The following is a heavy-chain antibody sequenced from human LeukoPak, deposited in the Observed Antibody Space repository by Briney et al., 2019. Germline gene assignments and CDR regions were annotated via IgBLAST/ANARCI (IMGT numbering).Heavy chain of an antibody. CDR1: GGSISSYY. J-gene: IGHJ5*02. Sequence: PSETLSLTCTVSGGSISSYYWSWIRQPPGKGLEWIGYIYYSGSTNYNPSLKSRVTISVDTSKNQFSLKLSSVTAADTAVYYCARTGGYNWNFPDWFDPWGQGTLVTVSS. D-gene: IGHD1-7*01. CDR3: ARTGGYNWNFPDWFDP. CDR2: IYYSGST. V-gene: IGHV4-59*01.